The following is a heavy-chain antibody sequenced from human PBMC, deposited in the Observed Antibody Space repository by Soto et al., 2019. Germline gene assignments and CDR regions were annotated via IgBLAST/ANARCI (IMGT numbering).Heavy chain of an antibody. CDR1: GGTISSGGYS. V-gene: IGHV4-30-2*01. J-gene: IGHJ5*02. D-gene: IGHD3-22*01. Sequence: KTSETLTLTCAASGGTISSGGYSWSCIRQPPGKGLEWIGYIYHSGSTYYNPSLKSRVTISVDRSKNQFSLKLSSVTAADTAVYYCARLYYYDSSGDGFDPWGQGTLVTVSS. CDR3: ARLYYYDSSGDGFDP. CDR2: IYHSGST.